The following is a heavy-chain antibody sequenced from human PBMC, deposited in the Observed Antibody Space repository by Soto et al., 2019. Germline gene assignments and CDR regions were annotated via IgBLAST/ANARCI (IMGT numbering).Heavy chain of an antibody. Sequence: SETLSLICTVSGGSISSGDYYWSWIRQPPGKGLEWIGYMYSSGSTHCNPSLKSRVTISIDTSKNQFSLKLSSVTAADTAVYYCAIVNVLHSSGYGMSDYWAQGTMVTVS. D-gene: IGHD3-22*01. J-gene: IGHJ4*02. CDR1: GGSISSGDYY. V-gene: IGHV4-30-4*01. CDR3: AIVNVLHSSGYGMSDY. CDR2: MYSSGST.